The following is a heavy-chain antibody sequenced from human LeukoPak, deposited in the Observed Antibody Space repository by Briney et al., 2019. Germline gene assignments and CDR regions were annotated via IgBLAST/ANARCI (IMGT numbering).Heavy chain of an antibody. Sequence: KPSETLSLTRTVSGGSISSSSYYWGWIRQPPGKGLEWIGSIYYSGSTYYNPSLKSRVTISVDTSKNQFPLKLSSVTAADTAVYYCARDFSYYDYYMDVWGKGTTVTVSS. V-gene: IGHV4-39*06. CDR3: ARDFSYYDYYMDV. CDR2: IYYSGST. J-gene: IGHJ6*03. D-gene: IGHD6-6*01. CDR1: GGSISSSSYY.